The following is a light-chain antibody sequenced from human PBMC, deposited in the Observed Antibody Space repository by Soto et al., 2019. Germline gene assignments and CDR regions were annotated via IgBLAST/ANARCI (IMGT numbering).Light chain of an antibody. CDR2: EAS. Sequence: RLTQSPSSLSASVGDRVTISCRASQGTSSHLAWYQQKPGTAPKLLIYEASTLQSGVPSRFSGSASGTDFTLTIISLQPEDFATYYCQHLNSYPITFGQGTRLEIK. CDR1: QGTSSH. J-gene: IGKJ5*01. CDR3: QHLNSYPIT. V-gene: IGKV1-9*01.